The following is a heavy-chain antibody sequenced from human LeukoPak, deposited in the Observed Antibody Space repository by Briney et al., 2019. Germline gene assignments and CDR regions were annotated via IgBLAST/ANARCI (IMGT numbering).Heavy chain of an antibody. CDR3: GAYYYDSSGYYFYFDY. CDR1: GYTFTSYY. CDR2: IIPILGIA. Sequence: SVKVSCKASGYTFTSYYMHWVRQAPGQGLEWMGRIIPILGIANYAQKFQGRVTITADKSTSTAYMELSSLRSEDTAVYYCGAYYYDSSGYYFYFDYWGQGTLVTVSS. J-gene: IGHJ4*02. D-gene: IGHD3-22*01. V-gene: IGHV1-69*02.